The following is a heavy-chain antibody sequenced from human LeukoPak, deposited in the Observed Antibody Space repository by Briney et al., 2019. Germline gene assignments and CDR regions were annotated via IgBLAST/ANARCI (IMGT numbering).Heavy chain of an antibody. CDR3: ARDSSGWYRPSYYFDY. V-gene: IGHV4-59*02. CDR1: GGSVSSYY. Sequence: SETLSLTCTVPGGSVSSYYWSWIRRPPGRGLEWIAYLSHSGSSDSNPSLTSRVTTLVDTSKNQFSLKLTSVTAADTAVYYCARDSSGWYRPSYYFDYWGQGTLVTVSS. D-gene: IGHD6-19*01. CDR2: LSHSGSS. J-gene: IGHJ4*02.